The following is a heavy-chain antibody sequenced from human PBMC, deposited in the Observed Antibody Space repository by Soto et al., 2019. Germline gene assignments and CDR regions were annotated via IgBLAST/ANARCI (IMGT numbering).Heavy chain of an antibody. V-gene: IGHV3-23*01. J-gene: IGHJ4*02. Sequence: VQLLESGGGLIQPGGSLRLSCAASEFDFSNYALAWVRQAPGKGLEWVSHITASAAPTYYADSVKRRFTISRDNSKNTLQLPTSALRVEDTAIFFCARVRASGSVSCYDSWGQGNVVSVPS. D-gene: IGHD1-26*01. CDR1: EFDFSNYA. CDR3: ARVRASGSVSCYDS. CDR2: ITASAAPT.